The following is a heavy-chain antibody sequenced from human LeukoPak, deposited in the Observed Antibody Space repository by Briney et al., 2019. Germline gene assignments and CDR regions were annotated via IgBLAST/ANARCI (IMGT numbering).Heavy chain of an antibody. CDR2: MHPGNGNT. V-gene: IGHV1-2*02. D-gene: IGHD2-21*02. CDR1: GYRFISNY. Sequence: ASVKVSCTASGYRFISNYIQWVRQAPGLGPEWVGWMHPGNGNTRYAEKFQGRVTMTRDTSINTAYLDLNSLRSDDTAVYYCAREGSYCVGGDCYSFDFWGQGTLITVSS. CDR3: AREGSYCVGGDCYSFDF. J-gene: IGHJ4*02.